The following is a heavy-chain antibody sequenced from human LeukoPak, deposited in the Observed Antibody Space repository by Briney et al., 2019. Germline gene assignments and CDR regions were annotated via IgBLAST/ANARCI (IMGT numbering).Heavy chain of an antibody. J-gene: IGHJ3*02. Sequence: SETLSLTCTVSGVSISRGSHYWSWIRQPAGKGLEWIGRIHTIGNTNYSPSLWRRVTISVDTSKNQFSLKLSSVTAADTAVYYCASLGYCSGGSCYSHAFDIWGQGTMVTVSS. D-gene: IGHD2-15*01. CDR1: GVSISRGSHY. CDR3: ASLGYCSGGSCYSHAFDI. V-gene: IGHV4-61*02. CDR2: IHTIGNT.